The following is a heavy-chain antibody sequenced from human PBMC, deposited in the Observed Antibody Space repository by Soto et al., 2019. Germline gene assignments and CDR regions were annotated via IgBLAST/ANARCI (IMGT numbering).Heavy chain of an antibody. CDR1: GYTFTSYG. CDR2: ISAYNGNT. CDR3: ARDIVLVPAAYYYYYGMDV. J-gene: IGHJ6*02. D-gene: IGHD2-2*01. V-gene: IGHV1-18*01. Sequence: ASLKVSCKASGYTFTSYGISWVRQAPGQGLEWMGWISAYNGNTNYAQKLQGRVTMTTDTSTSTAYMELRSLRSDDTAVYYCARDIVLVPAAYYYYYGMDVWGQGTTVTVSS.